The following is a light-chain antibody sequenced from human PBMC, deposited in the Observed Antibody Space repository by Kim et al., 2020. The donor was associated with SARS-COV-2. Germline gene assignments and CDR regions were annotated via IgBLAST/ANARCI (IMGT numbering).Light chain of an antibody. CDR1: QSISTN. CDR3: QQYAYWRA. Sequence: EIVMTQSPATLSLSPGERATLSCRASQSISTNLAWFQQKPGQAPRVLIYGASARATGNPARFSGSGSGTEFTLTISNLQSEDFAVYYCQQYAYWRAFGQGTRLEIK. CDR2: GAS. J-gene: IGKJ5*01. V-gene: IGKV3-15*01.